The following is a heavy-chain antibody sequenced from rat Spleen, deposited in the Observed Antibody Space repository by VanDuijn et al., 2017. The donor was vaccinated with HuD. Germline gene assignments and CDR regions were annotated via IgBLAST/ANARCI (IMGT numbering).Heavy chain of an antibody. CDR1: GFTFSDYG. Sequence: EVQLVESGGGLVQTGRSLKLSCVASGFTFSDYGMNWIRQAPGKGLEWVAYISRTSGTIYYADTVKGRFTISRDNARYTLYLPLSRLRSEDNDLYDCPTSYTGYRSCAYWGQGPLVTVSS. CDR3: PTSYTGYRSCAY. J-gene: IGHJ3*01. V-gene: IGHV5-34*01. CDR2: ISRTSGTI. D-gene: IGHD1-7*01.